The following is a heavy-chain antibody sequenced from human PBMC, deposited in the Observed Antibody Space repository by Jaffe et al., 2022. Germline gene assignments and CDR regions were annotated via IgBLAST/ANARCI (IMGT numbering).Heavy chain of an antibody. Sequence: EVQLVESGGGLVKPGGSLRLSCAASGFTFSSYSMNWVRQAPGKGLEWVSSISSSSSYIYYADSVKGRFTISRDNAKNSLYLQMNSLRAEDTAVYYCARVYTYYDFWSGYRAYYYYYYMDVWGKGTTVTVSS. CDR3: ARVYTYYDFWSGYRAYYYYYYMDV. D-gene: IGHD3-3*01. J-gene: IGHJ6*03. CDR1: GFTFSSYS. V-gene: IGHV3-21*01. CDR2: ISSSSSYI.